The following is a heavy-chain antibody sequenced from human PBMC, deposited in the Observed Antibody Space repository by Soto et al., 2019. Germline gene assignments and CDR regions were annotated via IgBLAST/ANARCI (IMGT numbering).Heavy chain of an antibody. CDR1: GYTFTGYY. Sequence: ASVKVSCKASGYTFTGYYMHWVRQAPGQGLEWMGWINPNSGGTNYAQKFQGWVTMTRDTSISTAYMELSRLRSDDTAVYYCARVGRYDDGSGSSPSDYWGQGTLVTVSS. D-gene: IGHD3-10*01. CDR2: INPNSGGT. V-gene: IGHV1-2*04. CDR3: ARVGRYDDGSGSSPSDY. J-gene: IGHJ4*02.